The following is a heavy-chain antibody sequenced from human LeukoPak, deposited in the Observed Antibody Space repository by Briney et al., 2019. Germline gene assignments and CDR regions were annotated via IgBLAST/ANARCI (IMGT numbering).Heavy chain of an antibody. CDR3: ARGSSGDYYYYYMDV. Sequence: GGSLRLSCAASGFTFSSDEMNWVRQAPGKGLEWVSYISSSGSTVYYADSVKGRFTISTDNAKNSLYLQMNSLRAEDTAMYDCARGSSGDYYYYYMDVWGKGTTVTVSS. CDR1: GFTFSSDE. V-gene: IGHV3-48*03. J-gene: IGHJ6*03. D-gene: IGHD2-15*01. CDR2: ISSSGSTV.